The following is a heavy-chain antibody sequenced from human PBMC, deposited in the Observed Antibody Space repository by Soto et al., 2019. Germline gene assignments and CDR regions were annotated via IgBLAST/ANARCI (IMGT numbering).Heavy chain of an antibody. CDR3: ARDHNWLFAY. CDR2: IGRRSTYI. Sequence: GWSLRLSCAASGFTFDDYSMNWVRQAPGKGLEWVSYIGRRSTYIDYAGSVKGRFTISRDDAKKSLYLQMNSLRDEDTAVYYCARDHNWLFAYCGQGTPVTVYS. D-gene: IGHD1-20*01. J-gene: IGHJ4*02. V-gene: IGHV3-48*02. CDR1: GFTFDDYS.